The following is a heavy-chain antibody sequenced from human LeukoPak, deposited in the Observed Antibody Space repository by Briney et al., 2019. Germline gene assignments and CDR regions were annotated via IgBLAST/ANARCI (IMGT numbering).Heavy chain of an antibody. CDR1: GYSISSGYY. V-gene: IGHV4-38-2*01. J-gene: IGHJ4*02. CDR2: IYHSGST. Sequence: PSETLSLTCAVSGYSISSGYYWGWIRQPPGKGLEWIGSIYHSGSTYYNPSLKSRVTISVDTSKNQISLKLSSVTAADTAVYYCASRFWSGYYTVGYYFDYWGQGTLVTVSS. CDR3: ASRFWSGYYTVGYYFDY. D-gene: IGHD3-3*01.